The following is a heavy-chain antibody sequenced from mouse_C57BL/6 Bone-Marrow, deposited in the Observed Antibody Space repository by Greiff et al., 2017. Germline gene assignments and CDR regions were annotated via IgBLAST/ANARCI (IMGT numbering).Heavy chain of an antibody. Sequence: VQLQQSGPELVKPGASVKISCKASGYAFSSSWMNWVKQRPGKGLEWIGRIYPGDGDTNYNGKFKGKATLTADKSSSTAYMQLRSLTSEDSAVYFCARSYYSKYFDYWGQGTTLTVSS. D-gene: IGHD2-5*01. V-gene: IGHV1-82*01. CDR3: ARSYYSKYFDY. CDR1: GYAFSSSW. J-gene: IGHJ2*01. CDR2: IYPGDGDT.